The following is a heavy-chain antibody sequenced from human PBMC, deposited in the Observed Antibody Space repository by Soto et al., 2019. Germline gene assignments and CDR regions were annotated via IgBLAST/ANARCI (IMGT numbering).Heavy chain of an antibody. J-gene: IGHJ4*02. Sequence: PSETLSLTCTVSSDSISSYYWSWIRQPPGKRLEWIGYISYSGSTDYNPSLKSRVTISGDTSKNQFSLKVSPVTAADTAVYYCARGTSWQLPFDYWGQGTLVTVSS. CDR1: SDSISSYY. V-gene: IGHV4-59*01. D-gene: IGHD6-13*01. CDR3: ARGTSWQLPFDY. CDR2: ISYSGST.